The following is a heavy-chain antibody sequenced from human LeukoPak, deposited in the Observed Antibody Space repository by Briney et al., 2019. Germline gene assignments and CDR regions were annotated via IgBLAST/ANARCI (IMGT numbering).Heavy chain of an antibody. CDR1: GFTFSNYA. CDR3: AKDGGTVCHVINYSFDS. D-gene: IGHD1-1*01. CDR2: MCSDGSDK. J-gene: IGHJ4*02. Sequence: GGSLRLSCAASGFTFSNYAMHWVRQAPGKGLEWVAIMCSDGSDKYHVNSVEGRFTISRDTSKNTLYLQMNNLRTEDTAVYYCAKDGGTVCHVINYSFDSCGQGTLVTVSS. V-gene: IGHV3-30*02.